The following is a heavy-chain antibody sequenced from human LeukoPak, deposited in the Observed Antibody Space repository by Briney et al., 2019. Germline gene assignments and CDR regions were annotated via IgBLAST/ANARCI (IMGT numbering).Heavy chain of an antibody. D-gene: IGHD5-24*01. J-gene: IGHJ4*02. Sequence: ASVKVSCKASGYTFTGYYMHWVRQAPGQGLEWMGWINPNSGGTNYAQKFQGRVTMTRDTSISTAYTELSRLRSDDTAVYYCARDRGAGYNPIDYWGQGTLVTVSS. CDR1: GYTFTGYY. CDR2: INPNSGGT. V-gene: IGHV1-2*02. CDR3: ARDRGAGYNPIDY.